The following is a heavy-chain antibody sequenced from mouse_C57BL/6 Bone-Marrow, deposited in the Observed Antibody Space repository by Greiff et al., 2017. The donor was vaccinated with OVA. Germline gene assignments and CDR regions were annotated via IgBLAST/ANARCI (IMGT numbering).Heavy chain of an antibody. CDR3: ARPAYYSNYVAWFAY. V-gene: IGHV5-9*01. J-gene: IGHJ3*01. CDR1: GFTFSSYT. CDR2: ISGGGGNT. Sequence: EVKLMESGGGLVKPGGSLKLSCAASGFTFSSYTMSWVRQTPEKRLEWVATISGGGGNTYYPDSVKGRFTITRDNAKNTLYLQMSSLRSEDTAWYYCARPAYYSNYVAWFAYWGQGTLVTVSA. D-gene: IGHD2-5*01.